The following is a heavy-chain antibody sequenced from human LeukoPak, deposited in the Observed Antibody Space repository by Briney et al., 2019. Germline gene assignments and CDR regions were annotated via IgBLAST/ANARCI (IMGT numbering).Heavy chain of an antibody. CDR1: GFTFSSYG. CDR3: AKSITGTRYYFDY. Sequence: PGGSLRLSCAASGFTFSSYGMSWVRQAPGKGLEWVSAISGSGGSTYYADSVKGRFTISRDNSKNTLYLQMNSPRAEDTAVYYCAKSITGTRYYFDYWGQGTLVTVSS. CDR2: ISGSGGST. J-gene: IGHJ4*02. V-gene: IGHV3-23*01. D-gene: IGHD1-20*01.